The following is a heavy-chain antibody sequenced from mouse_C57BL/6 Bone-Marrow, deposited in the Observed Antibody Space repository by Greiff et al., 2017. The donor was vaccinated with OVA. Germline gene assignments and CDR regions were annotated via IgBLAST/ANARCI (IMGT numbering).Heavy chain of an antibody. CDR1: GYTFTSYW. CDR3: ARRYYGSSWYFDV. V-gene: IGHV1-55*01. CDR2: IYPGSGST. D-gene: IGHD1-1*01. Sequence: QVQLQQPGAELVKPGASVKMSCKASGYTFTSYWLTWVQQRPGQGLEWIGDIYPGSGSTNYNEKFKSKATLTVDTSSSTAYMQLSSLTSEDSAVYYCARRYYGSSWYFDVWGTGTTVTVSS. J-gene: IGHJ1*03.